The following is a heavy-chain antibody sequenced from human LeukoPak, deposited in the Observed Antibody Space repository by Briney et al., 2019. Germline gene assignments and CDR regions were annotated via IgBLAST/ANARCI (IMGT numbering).Heavy chain of an antibody. D-gene: IGHD5-24*01. V-gene: IGHV1-3*01. Sequence: ASVKVSCKASGYTFTSYAMHWVRQAPGQRLEWMGWINAGNGNTKYSQKFQGRVTITRDTSASTAYMELSSLRSEDTAVYYCARGRDGFHAFDIWGQGTMVTVSS. CDR1: GYTFTSYA. CDR3: ARGRDGFHAFDI. J-gene: IGHJ3*02. CDR2: INAGNGNT.